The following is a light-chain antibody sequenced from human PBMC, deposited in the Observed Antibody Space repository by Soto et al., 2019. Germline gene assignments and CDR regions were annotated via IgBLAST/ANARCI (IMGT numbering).Light chain of an antibody. CDR1: QSVSSSY. CDR3: QQYGSSPYT. CDR2: GAS. V-gene: IGKV3-20*01. J-gene: IGKJ5*01. Sequence: DIVLTQSPATLSLSPGERATLSCRASQSVSSSYLAWYQQKPGQAPRLLIFGASTRASDIPDRFSGSGSGTDFTLTISRLEPEDFAVYYCQQYGSSPYTFGQGTRLEIK.